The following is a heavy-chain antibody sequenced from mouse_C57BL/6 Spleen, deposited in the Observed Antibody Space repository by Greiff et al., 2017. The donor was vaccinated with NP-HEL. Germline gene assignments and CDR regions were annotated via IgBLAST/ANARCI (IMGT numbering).Heavy chain of an antibody. J-gene: IGHJ3*01. CDR1: GYTFTSYW. V-gene: IGHV1-53*01. CDR3: ESYDCRLAY. D-gene: IGHD2-4*01. Sequence: QVQLQQPGTELVKPGASVKLSCKASGYTFTSYWMHWVKQRPGQGLAWIGNINPSYGCTNYNEKFKSKATLTVDKSSSTAYMQLSSLTSEDSAVYYCESYDCRLAYWGQGTLVTVSS. CDR2: INPSYGCT.